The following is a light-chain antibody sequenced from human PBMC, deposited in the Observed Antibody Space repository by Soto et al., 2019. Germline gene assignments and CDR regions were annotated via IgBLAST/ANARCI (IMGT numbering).Light chain of an antibody. V-gene: IGKV3-20*01. CDR2: GAS. CDR1: QSVSSSY. Sequence: EIVLTQSPGTLSLSPGERATLSCRASQSVSSSYLAWYQQKPGQAPRPLIYGASSRAIGIPDRFSGSGSGTDFPLPISRLEPEDFAVYYGQQYGSPPWTFGQGTKGEIK. J-gene: IGKJ1*01. CDR3: QQYGSPPWT.